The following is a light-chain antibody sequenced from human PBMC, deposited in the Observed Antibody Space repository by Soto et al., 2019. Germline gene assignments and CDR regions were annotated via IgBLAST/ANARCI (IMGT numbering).Light chain of an antibody. V-gene: IGKV4-1*01. CDR2: WAS. J-gene: IGKJ2*03. CDR1: HDVSYDSNNRHY. Sequence: DIVMTQSPDSLTVSLGERATINCKSTHDVSYDSNNRHYLAWYQQRPGQPPKLLIYWASTRASGVPDRFSGSGSGTDFTLTISSLQPEDAAGYYCHQHHPLLGNGFAQGTKVDIK. CDR3: HQHHPLLGNG.